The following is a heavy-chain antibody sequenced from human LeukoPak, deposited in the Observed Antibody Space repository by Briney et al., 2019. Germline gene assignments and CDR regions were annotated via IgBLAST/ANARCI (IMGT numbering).Heavy chain of an antibody. D-gene: IGHD3-10*01. CDR3: ARDGGLYYYGSGSYSTGYYFDY. CDR1: GFTFSSYG. CDR2: ISYDGSNK. V-gene: IGHV3-30*03. J-gene: IGHJ4*02. Sequence: GGSLRLSCAASGFTFSSYGMHWVRQAPGKGLEWVAVISYDGSNKYHADSVKGRFTISRDNSKNTLYLQMNSLRAEDTAVYYCARDGGLYYYGSGSYSTGYYFDYWGQGTLVTVSS.